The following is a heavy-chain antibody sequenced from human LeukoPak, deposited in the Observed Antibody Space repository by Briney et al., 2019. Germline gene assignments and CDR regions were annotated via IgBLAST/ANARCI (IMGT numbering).Heavy chain of an antibody. CDR1: GFTFGSYA. CDR3: ARGVRYCSSTSCYFRAFDI. V-gene: IGHV3-30-3*01. Sequence: PGRSLRLSCAASGFTFGSYAMHWVRQAPGKGLEWVAVISYDGSNKYYADSVKGRFTISRDNSKNTLYLQMNSLRAEDTAVYYCARGVRYCSSTSCYFRAFDIWGQGTMVTVSS. CDR2: ISYDGSNK. D-gene: IGHD2-2*01. J-gene: IGHJ3*02.